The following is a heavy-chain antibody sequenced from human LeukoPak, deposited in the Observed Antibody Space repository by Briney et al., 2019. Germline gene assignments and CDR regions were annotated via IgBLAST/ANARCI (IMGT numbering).Heavy chain of an antibody. V-gene: IGHV3-48*04. J-gene: IGHJ4*02. D-gene: IGHD1-26*01. CDR3: AKWELLD. Sequence: LEWVSYISSSSSIIYYADSVKGRFTISRDNAKNSLYLQMTSLRAEDTAVYYCAKWELLDWGQGTLVTVSS. CDR2: ISSSSSII.